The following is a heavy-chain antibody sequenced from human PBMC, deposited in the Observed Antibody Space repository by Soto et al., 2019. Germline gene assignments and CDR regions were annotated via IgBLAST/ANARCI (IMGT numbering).Heavy chain of an antibody. CDR3: ARDRGGDYVYYFDY. J-gene: IGHJ4*02. CDR2: INPNSGGT. D-gene: IGHD4-17*01. Sequence: QVQLVQSGAEVKKPGASVKVSCKASGYTFTGYYMHWVRQAPGQGLEWMGWINPNSGGTNYAQKFQGWVTMTSDQSIRTADMELGRLRSDYTALYYGARDRGGDYVYYFDYLGQGTLVTVSS. V-gene: IGHV1-2*04. CDR1: GYTFTGYY.